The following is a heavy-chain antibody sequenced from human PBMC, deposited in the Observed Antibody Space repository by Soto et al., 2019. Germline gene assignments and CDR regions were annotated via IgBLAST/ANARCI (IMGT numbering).Heavy chain of an antibody. CDR1: GYSFTSYW. CDR2: IYPGDSDT. J-gene: IGHJ6*02. D-gene: IGHD6-6*01. V-gene: IGHV5-51*01. Sequence: PGESLKISCKGSGYSFTSYWIGWVRQMPGKGLEWMGIIYPGDSDTRYSPSFQGQVTISADKSISTAYLQWSSLKASDTAVYYCATYSSSWALASDYYYGMDVWGQGTAVTVSS. CDR3: ATYSSSWALASDYYYGMDV.